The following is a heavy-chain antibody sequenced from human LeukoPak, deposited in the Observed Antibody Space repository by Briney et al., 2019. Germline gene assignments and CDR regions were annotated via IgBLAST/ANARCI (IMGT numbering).Heavy chain of an antibody. CDR1: GYTFTSYG. D-gene: IGHD3-10*01. J-gene: IGHJ4*02. CDR3: ATAESVLFDY. CDR2: ISAYNGNT. V-gene: IGHV1-18*01. Sequence: GASVKVSCKASGYTFTSYGISWVRQAPGQGLEWMGWISAYNGNTNYAQKFQGRVTMTRDTSISTAYMELSRLRSDDTAVYYCATAESVLFDYWGQGTLVTVSS.